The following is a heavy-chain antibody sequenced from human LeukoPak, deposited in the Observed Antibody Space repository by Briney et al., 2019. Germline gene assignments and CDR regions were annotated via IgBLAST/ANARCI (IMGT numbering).Heavy chain of an antibody. Sequence: ASVKVSCKASGYTFTGYYMHWVRQAPGQGLEWMGWINPNSGGTNYAQKFQGRVTMTRDTSISTAYMELSRLRSDDTAVYYCATPLWDQLLSFDCWGQGTLVTVSS. J-gene: IGHJ4*02. V-gene: IGHV1-2*02. CDR3: ATPLWDQLLSFDC. D-gene: IGHD2-2*01. CDR1: GYTFTGYY. CDR2: INPNSGGT.